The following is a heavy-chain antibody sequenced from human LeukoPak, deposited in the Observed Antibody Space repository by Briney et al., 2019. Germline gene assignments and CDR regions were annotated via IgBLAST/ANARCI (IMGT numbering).Heavy chain of an antibody. CDR3: ARAEGGYSYGHYYYYGMDV. CDR1: RDSISSYY. D-gene: IGHD5-18*01. CDR2: IYYSGST. V-gene: IGHV4-59*01. Sequence: SETLSLTCTVSRDSISSYYRSWIRQPPGKGLEWIGYIYYSGSTNYNPSLKSRVTISVDTSKNQFSLKLSSVTAADTAVYYCARAEGGYSYGHYYYYGMDVWGKGSTVTVSS. J-gene: IGHJ6*04.